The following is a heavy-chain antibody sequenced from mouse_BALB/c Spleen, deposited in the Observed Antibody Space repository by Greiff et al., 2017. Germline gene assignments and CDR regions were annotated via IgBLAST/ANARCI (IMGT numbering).Heavy chain of an antibody. CDR1: GFTFSNYW. CDR2: IRLKSNNYAT. V-gene: IGHV6-6*02. Sequence: EVMLVESGGGLVQPGGSMKLSCVASGFTFSNYWMNWVRQSPEKGLEWVAEIRLKSNNYATHYAESVKGRFTISRDDSKSSVYLQMNNLRAEDTGIYYCTRDGKDYFDYWGQGTTLTVSS. D-gene: IGHD2-1*01. CDR3: TRDGKDYFDY. J-gene: IGHJ2*01.